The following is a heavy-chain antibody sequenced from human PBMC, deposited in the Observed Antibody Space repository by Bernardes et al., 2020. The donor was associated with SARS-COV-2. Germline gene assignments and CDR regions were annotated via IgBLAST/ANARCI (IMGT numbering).Heavy chain of an antibody. CDR2: IYYSGST. D-gene: IGHD3-22*01. CDR1: GGSISSGGYY. CDR3: ARARITMIVVVTEFDY. J-gene: IGHJ4*02. V-gene: IGHV4-31*03. Sequence: SETLSLTCTVSGGSISSGGYYWSWIRQHPGKGLEWIGYIYYSGSTYYNPSLKSRATISVDTSKNQFSLKLSSVTAADTAVYYCARARITMIVVVTEFDYWGQGTLVTVSS.